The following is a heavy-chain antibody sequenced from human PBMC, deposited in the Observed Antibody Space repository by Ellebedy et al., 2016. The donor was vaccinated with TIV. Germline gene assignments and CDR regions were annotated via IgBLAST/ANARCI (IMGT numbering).Heavy chain of an antibody. CDR1: GYTFTSYY. V-gene: IGHV1-46*01. J-gene: IGHJ5*02. D-gene: IGHD6-19*01. Sequence: AASVKVSCKTSGYTFTSYYLHWVRQAPGQGPEWMGIIDPSGGRTTNAQKFQGRVTMTRDTSTSTVYMALSSLRSEDTAVYYCARDSTSGASASFRFDPWGQGTLVIVSS. CDR3: ARDSTSGASASFRFDP. CDR2: IDPSGGRT.